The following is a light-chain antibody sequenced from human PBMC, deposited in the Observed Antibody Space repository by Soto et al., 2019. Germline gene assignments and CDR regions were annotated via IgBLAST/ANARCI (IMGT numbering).Light chain of an antibody. V-gene: IGKV3-15*01. CDR2: GAF. CDR1: QSVSSN. Sequence: EIVMTQSPVTLSVSPGERVTLSCRASQSVSSNLAWYQQKPGQAPILLIYGAFTRATGIPARFSGTGSGTEFTRTSSSLQSEDFALYYCQQYNDWPLTFGQGTKVDI. J-gene: IGKJ1*01. CDR3: QQYNDWPLT.